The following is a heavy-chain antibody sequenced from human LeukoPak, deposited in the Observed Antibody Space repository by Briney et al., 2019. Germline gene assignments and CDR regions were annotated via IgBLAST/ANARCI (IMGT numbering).Heavy chain of an antibody. CDR3: ARDGTGLPSQFDY. J-gene: IGHJ4*02. Sequence: PGGSLRLSCAASGFTFSSYSMNWVRQAPGKGLEWVSSISSGSSYIYYADSVKGRFTISRDNAKNSLYLQMNSLRAEDTAVYYCARDGTGLPSQFDYWGREPWSPSPQ. CDR1: GFTFSSYS. CDR2: ISSGSSYI. V-gene: IGHV3-21*01. D-gene: IGHD1-1*01.